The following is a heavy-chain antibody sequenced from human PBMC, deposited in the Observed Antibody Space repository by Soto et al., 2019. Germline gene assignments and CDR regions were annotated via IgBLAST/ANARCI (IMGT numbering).Heavy chain of an antibody. CDR1: GFTFSSYS. CDR2: ITTSSTSI. Sequence: EVQLVESGGGLVKPGGSLRLSCAASGFTFSSYSMNWVRQAPGKGLEWVSTITTSSTSIYYADSVKGRFTISRDNAKNSLYLQMNSLRFEDTAVYYCARVQLLASHTWGQGTMVTVSS. D-gene: IGHD6-19*01. CDR3: ARVQLLASHT. J-gene: IGHJ3*02. V-gene: IGHV3-21*01.